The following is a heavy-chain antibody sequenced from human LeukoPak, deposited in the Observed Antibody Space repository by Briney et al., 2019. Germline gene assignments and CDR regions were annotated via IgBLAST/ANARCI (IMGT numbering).Heavy chain of an antibody. J-gene: IGHJ4*02. CDR2: ISSSSRDI. V-gene: IGHV3-21*01. CDR3: ARDSDSSGHYYMDYFDY. Sequence: GGSLRLSCAASGFTFTSYAMNWVRQAPGKGLEWVSSISSSSRDINYADSVEGRFTISRDNAWNSLYLQMNSLRAEDTAVYYCARDSDSSGHYYMDYFDYWGQGALVTVSS. CDR1: GFTFTSYA. D-gene: IGHD3-22*01.